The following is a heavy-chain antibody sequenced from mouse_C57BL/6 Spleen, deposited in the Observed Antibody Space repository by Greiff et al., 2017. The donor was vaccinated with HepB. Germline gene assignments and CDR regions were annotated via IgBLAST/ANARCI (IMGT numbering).Heavy chain of an antibody. CDR1: GYTFTSYW. Sequence: QVQLQQPGAELVKPGASVKMSCKASGYTFTSYWITWVKQRPGQGLEWIGDIYPGSGSTNYNEKFKSKATLTVDTSSSTAYMQLSSLTSEDSAVYYCARSDDYDEAWFAYWGQGTLVTVSA. CDR3: ARSDDYDEAWFAY. CDR2: IYPGSGST. V-gene: IGHV1-55*01. J-gene: IGHJ3*01. D-gene: IGHD2-4*01.